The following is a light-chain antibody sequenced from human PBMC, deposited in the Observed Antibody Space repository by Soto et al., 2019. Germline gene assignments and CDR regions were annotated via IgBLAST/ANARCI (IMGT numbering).Light chain of an antibody. CDR1: SSDVGGYNY. V-gene: IGLV2-8*01. Sequence: QSALAQPPSPSGSPGHSVTISCTGTSSDVGGYNYVSWYQQYPGRAPKLMIYEVTKRPSGVPDRFSGSKSGNTASLTVSGLQAEDEADYYCSSYAASNNFYFVFGGGTKVTVL. CDR2: EVT. J-gene: IGLJ3*02. CDR3: SSYAASNNFYFV.